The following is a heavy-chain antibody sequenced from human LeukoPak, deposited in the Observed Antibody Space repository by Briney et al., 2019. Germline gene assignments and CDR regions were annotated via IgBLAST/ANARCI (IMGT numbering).Heavy chain of an antibody. J-gene: IGHJ4*02. Sequence: SEILSLTCTVSGGSISSGGYYWSWVRQHPEKGLEWIGYIYYSGTAYYNPSLKSRVTMSVDTSKNQFSLKLDSVTAADTAVYYCARFSNDHGVKFDYWGQGTLVTVSS. CDR2: IYYSGTA. CDR3: ARFSNDHGVKFDY. V-gene: IGHV4-31*03. CDR1: GGSISSGGYY. D-gene: IGHD4-17*01.